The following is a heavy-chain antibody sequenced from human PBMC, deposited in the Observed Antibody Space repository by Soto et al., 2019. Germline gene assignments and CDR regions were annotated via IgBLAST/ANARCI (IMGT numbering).Heavy chain of an antibody. CDR3: ATHGVYCSSTSCYFGFYYYGMDV. J-gene: IGHJ6*02. Sequence: PGGSLRLSCAASGFTFSSYSMNWVRQAPGKGLEWVSSISSSSNYIYYADSVKGRFTISRDNAKNSLYLQMNSLRAEDTAVYYCATHGVYCSSTSCYFGFYYYGMDVWGQGTTVTVSS. CDR2: ISSSSNYI. D-gene: IGHD2-2*01. CDR1: GFTFSSYS. V-gene: IGHV3-21*01.